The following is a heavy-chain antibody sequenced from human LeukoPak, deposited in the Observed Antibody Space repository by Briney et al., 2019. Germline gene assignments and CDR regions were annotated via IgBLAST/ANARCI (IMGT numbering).Heavy chain of an antibody. J-gene: IGHJ5*02. Sequence: GRSLRLSCAASGFTFSSYGMHWVRQAPGKGLEWVAVISYDGSNKYYADSVKGRFTISRDDSKNTLYLQMNTLRAEDTAVYYCATVPSPSGSYWGFDPWGQGTLVTVSS. CDR1: GFTFSSYG. CDR3: ATVPSPSGSYWGFDP. D-gene: IGHD1-26*01. V-gene: IGHV3-30*03. CDR2: ISYDGSNK.